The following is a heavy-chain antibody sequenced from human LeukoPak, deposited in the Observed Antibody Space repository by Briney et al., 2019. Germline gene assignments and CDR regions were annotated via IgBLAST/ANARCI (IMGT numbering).Heavy chain of an antibody. D-gene: IGHD5-18*01. Sequence: GGSLRLSCAASGFTFGSHAMYWVRQAPGKGLEWVAAIFGSGGSPHYADPVKGRFTISRDNSRNTVYLQINSLRAEDTAVYYCGKTTVGYSSGQKPAWPLDYWGQGTLVTVSS. J-gene: IGHJ4*02. CDR3: GKTTVGYSSGQKPAWPLDY. CDR2: IFGSGGSP. CDR1: GFTFGSHA. V-gene: IGHV3-23*01.